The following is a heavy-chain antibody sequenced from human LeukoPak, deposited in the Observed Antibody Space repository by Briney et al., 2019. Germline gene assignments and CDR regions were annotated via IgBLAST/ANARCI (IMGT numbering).Heavy chain of an antibody. CDR2: ISGSGGST. Sequence: GGSLRLSCAASGFTFSSYAMSWVRQAPGKGLEWVSAISGSGGSTYYADSVKGRFTISRDNSKNTLYLQTNSLRAEDTAVYYCAKSVRSPEYYYYMDVWGKGTTVTVSS. CDR1: GFTFSSYA. J-gene: IGHJ6*03. D-gene: IGHD6-6*01. CDR3: AKSVRSPEYYYYMDV. V-gene: IGHV3-23*01.